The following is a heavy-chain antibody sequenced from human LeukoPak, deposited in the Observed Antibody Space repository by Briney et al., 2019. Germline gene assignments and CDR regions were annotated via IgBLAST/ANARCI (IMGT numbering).Heavy chain of an antibody. CDR3: ARGSSGSYVFRRDDI. D-gene: IGHD1-26*01. V-gene: IGHV4-30-4*08. CDR2: IYYSGST. J-gene: IGHJ3*02. CDR1: GGSISSGDYY. Sequence: PSQTLSLTCTVSGGSISSGDYYWSWIRQPPGKGLEWIGYIYYSGSTNYNPSLKSRVTISVDTSKNQFSLKLSSVTAADTAVYYCARGSSGSYVFRRDDIWGQGTMVTVSS.